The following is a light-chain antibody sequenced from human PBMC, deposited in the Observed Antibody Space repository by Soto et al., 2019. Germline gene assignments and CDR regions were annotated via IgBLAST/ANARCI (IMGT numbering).Light chain of an antibody. CDR2: GNS. Sequence: QSVLTQPPSVSGAPGQKVTISCTGSSSNIGAGYDVNWYQQLPGTAPKLLIHGNSNRPSGVSPRFSGSKSANTASLTISGLQAEDEGDYYCCSYTTSTAFYVFGTGTKVTVL. CDR1: SSNIGAGYD. CDR3: CSYTTSTAFYV. J-gene: IGLJ1*01. V-gene: IGLV1-40*01.